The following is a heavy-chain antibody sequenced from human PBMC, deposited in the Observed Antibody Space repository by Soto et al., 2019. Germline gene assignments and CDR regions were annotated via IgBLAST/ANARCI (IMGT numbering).Heavy chain of an antibody. D-gene: IGHD3-22*01. CDR2: IHYSGTT. CDR1: GDSIGSYY. CDR3: AREGKFDSSASYFFQTLNF. Sequence: QVQLQESGPGLVKPSETLSLTCTVSGDSIGSYYWTWIRQTPGKGLEWIGYIHYSGTTDYNPSLKSRVTISVDTSKNQFSLKLSSVTAADTAVYYCAREGKFDSSASYFFQTLNFWGRGTLVSVSS. J-gene: IGHJ2*01. V-gene: IGHV4-59*01.